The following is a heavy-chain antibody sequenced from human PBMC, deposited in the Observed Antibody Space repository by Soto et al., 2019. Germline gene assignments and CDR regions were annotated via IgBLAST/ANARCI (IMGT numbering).Heavy chain of an antibody. Sequence: GGSLRLSCAASGFTFSSYGMHWVRQAPGKGLEWVAVIWYDGSNKYYADSVKGRFTISRDNSKNTLYLQMNSLRAEDTAVYYCAREGIGPFRYYGMDVWGQGTTVTVS. D-gene: IGHD2-15*01. V-gene: IGHV3-33*01. CDR1: GFTFSSYG. J-gene: IGHJ6*02. CDR2: IWYDGSNK. CDR3: AREGIGPFRYYGMDV.